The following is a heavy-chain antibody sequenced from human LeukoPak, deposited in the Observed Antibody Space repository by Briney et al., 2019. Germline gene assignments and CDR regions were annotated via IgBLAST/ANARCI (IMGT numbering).Heavy chain of an antibody. J-gene: IGHJ4*02. V-gene: IGHV3-33*01. CDR3: ARDLCSTTSCFDY. CDR2: IWYDGSNK. D-gene: IGHD2-2*01. Sequence: GGSLRLSCAASGFTFSSYGMHWVRQAPGKGLEWVAVIWYDGSNKYYADSVKGRFTISRDNSKNTLYLQMNSLRAEDTAVYYCARDLCSTTSCFDYWGQGTLVSVSS. CDR1: GFTFSSYG.